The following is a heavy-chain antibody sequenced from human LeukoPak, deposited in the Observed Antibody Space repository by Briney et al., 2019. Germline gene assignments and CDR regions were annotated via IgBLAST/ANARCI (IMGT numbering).Heavy chain of an antibody. D-gene: IGHD2-21*01. CDR1: GFTFSSYW. V-gene: IGHV3-7*01. Sequence: GGSLRLSCAASGFTFSSYWMSWVRQAPGKGLEWVANIKQDGSEKYYVDSVKGRFTISRDNAKNSLYLQMNSLRAEDTAVYYCARDRLHCGGDCYKYYFDYWGQGTLVTVSS. CDR3: ARDRLHCGGDCYKYYFDY. CDR2: IKQDGSEK. J-gene: IGHJ4*02.